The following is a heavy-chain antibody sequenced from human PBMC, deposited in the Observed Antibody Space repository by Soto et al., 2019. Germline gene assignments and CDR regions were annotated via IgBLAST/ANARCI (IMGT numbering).Heavy chain of an antibody. D-gene: IGHD3-10*01. Sequence: EVQLVESGGVVVRPGGSLRLSCAASGFTFDDYGMSWVRQAPGKGLEWVSGINWNGRSTGYADSVRGRFTISTDNAKNSLYLQMKSLTAADTAFYHWPRVRAYGSGSVDYWRQGTLVNVSS. CDR3: PRVRAYGSGSVDY. CDR1: GFTFDDYG. J-gene: IGHJ4*02. V-gene: IGHV3-20*01. CDR2: INWNGRST.